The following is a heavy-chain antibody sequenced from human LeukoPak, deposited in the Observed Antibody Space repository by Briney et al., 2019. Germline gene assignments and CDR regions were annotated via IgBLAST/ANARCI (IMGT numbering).Heavy chain of an antibody. CDR2: IYYSGST. CDR1: GGSISSYY. Sequence: PSETLSLTCTVSGGSISSYYWSWIRQPPGKGLEWIGYIYYSGSTNYNPSLKSRVTISVDTSKNQFSLKLSSVTAADTAVYYCARGVYYYGSGNRYYYMDVWGKGTTVTVSS. V-gene: IGHV4-59*01. CDR3: ARGVYYYGSGNRYYYMDV. J-gene: IGHJ6*03. D-gene: IGHD3-10*01.